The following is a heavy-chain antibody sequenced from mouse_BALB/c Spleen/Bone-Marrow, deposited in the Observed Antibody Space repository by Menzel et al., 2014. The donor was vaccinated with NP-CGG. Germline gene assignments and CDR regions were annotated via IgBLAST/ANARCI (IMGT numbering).Heavy chain of an antibody. CDR2: IWGDGST. CDR1: GFSLTGYG. D-gene: IGHD2-4*01. Sequence: QVQLQQSGPGLVSPSQSLSITCTVSGFSLTGYGVNWVRQPPGKGLEWLGMIWGDGSTDYNSALKSRLSISKDNSKSQVFLKMNSLQTDDTARYYCASSTMTTTGFAYWGQGTLVTVSA. V-gene: IGHV2-6-7*01. CDR3: ASSTMTTTGFAY. J-gene: IGHJ3*01.